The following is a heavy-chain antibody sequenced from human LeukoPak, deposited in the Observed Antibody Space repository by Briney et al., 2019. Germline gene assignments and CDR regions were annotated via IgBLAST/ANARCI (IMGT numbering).Heavy chain of an antibody. J-gene: IGHJ4*02. CDR3: ARGEYGSGSYYYL. D-gene: IGHD3-10*01. V-gene: IGHV1-2*02. CDR1: GYTFTGYY. CDR2: INPNSGGT. Sequence: ASVKVSCKASGYTFTGYYMHWVRQAPGQGLEWMGWINPNSGGTNYAQKFQGRVTMTRDTSISTAYMELSRLRSDDTAVCYCARGEYGSGSYYYLWGQGTLVTVSS.